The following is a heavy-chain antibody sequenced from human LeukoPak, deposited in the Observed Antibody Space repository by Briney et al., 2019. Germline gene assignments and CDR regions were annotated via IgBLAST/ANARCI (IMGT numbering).Heavy chain of an antibody. J-gene: IGHJ5*02. D-gene: IGHD6-19*01. V-gene: IGHV3-30-3*01. CDR2: ISYDGSNK. CDR1: GFTFSSYA. CDR3: ARERIAVAGYNWFDP. Sequence: PGGSLRLSCAASGFTFSSYAMHWVRQAPGKGLKWVAVISYDGSNKYYADSVKGRFTISRDNSKNTLYLQMNSLRAEDTAVYYCARERIAVAGYNWFDPWGQGTLVTVSS.